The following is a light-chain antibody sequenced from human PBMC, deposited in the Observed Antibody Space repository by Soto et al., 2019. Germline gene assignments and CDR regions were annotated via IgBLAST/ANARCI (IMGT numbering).Light chain of an antibody. J-gene: IGKJ3*01. CDR2: DAS. CDR1: QSVSRF. Sequence: EIVLTQSPSTLSLSPGEGATLSCRASQSVSRFLAWFQQKPGQAPRLLIYDASNRATGIPARFSGSGSGTDFTLTISSLEPEDFAVYYCQQRSNWPRTFGPGTKVDMK. CDR3: QQRSNWPRT. V-gene: IGKV3-11*01.